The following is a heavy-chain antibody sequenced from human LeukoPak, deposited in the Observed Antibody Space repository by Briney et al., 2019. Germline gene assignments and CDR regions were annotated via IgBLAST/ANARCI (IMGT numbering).Heavy chain of an antibody. V-gene: IGHV3-23*01. Sequence: GGSLRLSCAASGFTFNNYGMHWVRQAPGKGLEWVSAISGSGGSTYYADSVKGRFTISRDNSKNTLYLQMNSLRAEDTAVYYCAKADGDYSLLDYWGQGTLVTVSS. CDR2: ISGSGGST. D-gene: IGHD4-17*01. J-gene: IGHJ4*02. CDR3: AKADGDYSLLDY. CDR1: GFTFNNYG.